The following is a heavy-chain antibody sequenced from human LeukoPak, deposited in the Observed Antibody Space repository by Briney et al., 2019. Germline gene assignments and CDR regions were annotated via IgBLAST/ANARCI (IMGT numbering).Heavy chain of an antibody. CDR1: GYTFTGYY. D-gene: IGHD4-17*01. CDR2: INPNSGGT. V-gene: IGHV1-2*02. CDR3: AKDLPYAYYMDV. Sequence: ASVKVSCKASGYTFTGYYMHWVRQAPGQGLEWMGWINPNSGGTNYAQKFQGRVTMTRDASISTAYMELSRLRSDDTAVYYCAKDLPYAYYMDVWGKGTTVTVSS. J-gene: IGHJ6*03.